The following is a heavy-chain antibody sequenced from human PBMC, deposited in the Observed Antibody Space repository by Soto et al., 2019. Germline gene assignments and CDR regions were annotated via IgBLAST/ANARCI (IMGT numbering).Heavy chain of an antibody. J-gene: IGHJ4*02. CDR3: AKGGLYNSSWYEGY. CDR1: GFTFSSYA. CDR2: ISVSGDST. Sequence: EVQLLESGGALVQPGGSRRLSFAASGFTFSSYAMSWVGQAPGKGLEWVSSISVSGDSTHNADSVKGRFAISRDNSKNTLDLQLNSLTADDTAVYYCAKGGLYNSSWYEGYWGQGTLVTVSS. D-gene: IGHD6-13*01. V-gene: IGHV3-23*01.